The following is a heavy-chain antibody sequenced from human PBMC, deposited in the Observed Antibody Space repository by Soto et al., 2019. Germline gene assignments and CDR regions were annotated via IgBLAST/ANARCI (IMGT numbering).Heavy chain of an antibody. D-gene: IGHD2-15*01. V-gene: IGHV3-30-3*01. CDR2: LSSDGNNK. CDR1: GSTFSSYA. J-gene: IGHJ6*02. Sequence: QPVGSLRLSCAASGSTFSSYAIHWVRQAPGRGLEWVAHLSSDGNNKHYADSVKGRFTISTDKSENTLYLQMSSLRVEDTAVYYCARATEDILRTYGMDVWGQGTTVTVSS. CDR3: ARATEDILRTYGMDV.